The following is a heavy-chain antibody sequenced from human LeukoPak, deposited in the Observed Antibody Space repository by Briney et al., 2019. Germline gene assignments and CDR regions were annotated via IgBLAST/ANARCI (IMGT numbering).Heavy chain of an antibody. Sequence: GGSLRLSCAASGFTFSTCAMHWVRHAQGKGLEYVAAISGNGDSTYYANSVKGRFTISRDNSKNTLYLHMGSLRPEDMAVYYCVREVYDGNWFDPWGQGTLVTVSS. D-gene: IGHD3-3*01. J-gene: IGHJ5*02. CDR2: ISGNGDST. CDR1: GFTFSTCA. CDR3: VREVYDGNWFDP. V-gene: IGHV3-64*01.